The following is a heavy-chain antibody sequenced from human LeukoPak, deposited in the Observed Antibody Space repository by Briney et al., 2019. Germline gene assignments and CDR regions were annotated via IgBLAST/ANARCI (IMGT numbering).Heavy chain of an antibody. D-gene: IGHD5-18*01. CDR1: GGSISYYY. V-gene: IGHV4-59*01. CDR2: IYYSGTT. J-gene: IGHJ4*02. Sequence: PSETLSLTCTVSGGSISYYYWSWIRQSPGKGLEWIGYIYYSGTTNYNPSLKSRVTISVDTSKNQFSLQLRSVTAADSAVYYCATIKRGNIYGYFDFWGQGILVTVSS. CDR3: ATIKRGNIYGYFDF.